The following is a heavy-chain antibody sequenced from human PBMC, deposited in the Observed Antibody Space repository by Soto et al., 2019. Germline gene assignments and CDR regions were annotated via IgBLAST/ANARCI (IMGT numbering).Heavy chain of an antibody. CDR2: FDPEDGET. J-gene: IGHJ3*02. CDR3: ATIRITMIVVVSDAFDI. Sequence: ASVKVSCKVSGYTLTELSMHWVRQAPGKGLEWMGGFDPEDGETIYAQKFQGRVTMTEDTSTDKAYMELSSLRSEDTAVYYCATIRITMIVVVSDAFDIWGQGTMVTVSS. V-gene: IGHV1-24*01. CDR1: GYTLTELS. D-gene: IGHD3-22*01.